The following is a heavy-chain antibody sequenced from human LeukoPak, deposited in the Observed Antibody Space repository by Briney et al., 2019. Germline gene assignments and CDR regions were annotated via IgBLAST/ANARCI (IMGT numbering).Heavy chain of an antibody. CDR1: GYTFTSNY. V-gene: IGHV1-46*01. CDR3: ARGESYYDSSGYPAGYYYYGMDV. CDR2: IYPRDGST. D-gene: IGHD3-22*01. Sequence: ASVKVSCKASGYTFTSNYIHWVRQAPGQGLEWMGMIYPRDGSTSYAQKFQGRVTVTRDTSTSTVHMELSGLRSEDTAVYYCARGESYYDSSGYPAGYYYYGMDVWGQGTTVTVSS. J-gene: IGHJ6*02.